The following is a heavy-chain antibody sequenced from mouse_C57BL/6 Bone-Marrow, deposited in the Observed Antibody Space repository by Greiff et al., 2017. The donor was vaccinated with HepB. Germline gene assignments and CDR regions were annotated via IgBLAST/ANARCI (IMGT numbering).Heavy chain of an antibody. J-gene: IGHJ4*01. V-gene: IGHV5-4*01. CDR2: ISDGGSYT. CDR1: GFTFSSYA. D-gene: IGHD3-3*01. Sequence: EVQLVESGGGLVKPGGSLKLSCAASGFTFSSYAMSWVRQTPEKRLEWVATISDGGSYTYYPDNIKGRFTISRDNAKNNLYLQMSHLKSEDTAMYYCARAPRDGYAMDYWGQGTSVTVSS. CDR3: ARAPRDGYAMDY.